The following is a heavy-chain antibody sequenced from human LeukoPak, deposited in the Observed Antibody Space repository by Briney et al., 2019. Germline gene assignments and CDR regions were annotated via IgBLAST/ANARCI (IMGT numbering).Heavy chain of an antibody. CDR3: ARHGRRDSSSFFDY. V-gene: IGHV4-30-2*01. J-gene: IGHJ4*02. CDR2: IYHSGST. D-gene: IGHD6-13*01. Sequence: SQTLSLTCTVSGGSISSGGYYWSWIRQPPGKGLEWIGYIYHSGSTYYNPSLKSRVTISVDTSKNQFSLKLSSVTAADTAVYYCARHGRRDSSSFFDYWGQGTLVTVSS. CDR1: GGSISSGGYY.